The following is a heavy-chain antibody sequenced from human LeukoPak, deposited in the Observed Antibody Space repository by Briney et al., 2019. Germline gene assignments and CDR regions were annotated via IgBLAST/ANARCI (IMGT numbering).Heavy chain of an antibody. Sequence: GGSLRLSCAASGFSFSDYNMHWVHQAPGKGLEWMAVTSYNGINEYYADSVKGRFTISRDNSKSTLLLQMNSLRAEDTAVYYCAKVRWDNSGWYYLDSWGQGTLVTVSS. CDR2: TSYNGINE. CDR1: GFSFSDYN. D-gene: IGHD6-19*01. J-gene: IGHJ4*02. CDR3: AKVRWDNSGWYYLDS. V-gene: IGHV3-30*18.